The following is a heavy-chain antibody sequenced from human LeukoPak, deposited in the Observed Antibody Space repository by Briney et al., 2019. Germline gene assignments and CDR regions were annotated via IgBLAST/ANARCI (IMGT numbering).Heavy chain of an antibody. D-gene: IGHD5-12*01. Sequence: GGSLRLSXAASGFTFSSYEMNWVSQAPGKGLEWVSYNSSSGSTIYYADSVKGRFTISRDNAKNSLYLQMNSLRAEDTAVYYCARDRSGYDYYYYYYMDVWGKGTTVTVSS. CDR1: GFTFSSYE. V-gene: IGHV3-48*03. CDR3: ARDRSGYDYYYYYYMDV. J-gene: IGHJ6*03. CDR2: NSSSGSTI.